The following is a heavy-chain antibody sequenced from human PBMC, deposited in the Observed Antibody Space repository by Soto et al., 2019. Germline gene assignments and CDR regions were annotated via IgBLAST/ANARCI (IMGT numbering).Heavy chain of an antibody. J-gene: IGHJ6*02. CDR2: IRGFSPYT. D-gene: IGHD3-10*01. CDR3: ARDRGYDAHDYYYNAMDV. V-gene: IGHV3-21*01. CDR1: GFSFRTYT. Sequence: PGESLRLSCIFSGFSFRTYTMNWHRHTPINSLEWVSGIRGFSPYTFYTESVKGRFTIARDNAKNSLYLQMNSLRAEDTAVYYCARDRGYDAHDYYYNAMDVWGQGTTVTVSS.